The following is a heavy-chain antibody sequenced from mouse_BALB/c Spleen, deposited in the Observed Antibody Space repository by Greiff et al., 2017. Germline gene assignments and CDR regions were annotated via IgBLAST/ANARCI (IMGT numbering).Heavy chain of an antibody. CDR2: IWSDGST. Sequence: VKLMESGPDLVAPSQSLSITCTVSGFSLTSYGVHWVRQPPGKGLEWLVVIWSDGSTTYNSALKSRLSISKDNSKSQVFLKMNSLQTDDTAMYYCARHSGSYWYFDVWGAGTTVTVSS. J-gene: IGHJ1*01. V-gene: IGHV2-6-2*01. CDR3: ARHSGSYWYFDV. D-gene: IGHD4-1*01. CDR1: GFSLTSYG.